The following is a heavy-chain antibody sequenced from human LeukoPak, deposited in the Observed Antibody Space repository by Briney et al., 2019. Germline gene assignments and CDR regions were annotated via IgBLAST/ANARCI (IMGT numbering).Heavy chain of an antibody. CDR2: FDPEDGET. J-gene: IGHJ4*02. CDR3: ATDFHRGIVGATAISTYFDY. Sequence: ASVKVSCKVSGYTLTELSMHWVRQAPGKGLEWMGGFDPEDGETIYAQKFQGRVTMTEDTSTDTAYMELSSLRSEDTAVYYCATDFHRGIVGATAISTYFDYWGQGTLVTVSS. D-gene: IGHD1-26*01. V-gene: IGHV1-24*01. CDR1: GYTLTELS.